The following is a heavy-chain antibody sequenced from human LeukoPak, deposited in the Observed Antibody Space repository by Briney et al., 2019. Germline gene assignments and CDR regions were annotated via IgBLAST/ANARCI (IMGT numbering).Heavy chain of an antibody. CDR2: ISSSGSTI. D-gene: IGHD6-13*01. J-gene: IGHJ3*02. V-gene: IGHV3-48*03. Sequence: GGSLRLSCAASGFTSSSYEMNWVRQAPGKGLEWVSYISSSGSTIYYADSVKGRFTISRDNAKNSLYLQMNSLRAEDTAVYYCARVWGSSWYDAFDIWGQGTMVTVSS. CDR1: GFTSSSYE. CDR3: ARVWGSSWYDAFDI.